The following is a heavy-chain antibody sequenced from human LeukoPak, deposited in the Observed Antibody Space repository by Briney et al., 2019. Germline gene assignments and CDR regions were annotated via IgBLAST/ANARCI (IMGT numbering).Heavy chain of an antibody. CDR1: GFTVSNTF. J-gene: IGHJ4*02. V-gene: IGHV3-53*01. CDR3: ASRAHFWSGPGG. CDR2: LYSSGDA. D-gene: IGHD3-3*02. Sequence: GGSLRLSCAASGFTVSNTFMSWVRQAPGKGLEWVSVLYSSGDAYYVDSVKGRFTISRDNAKDSLYLQMNSLRAEDTAVYYCASRAHFWSGPGGWGQGTLVTVSS.